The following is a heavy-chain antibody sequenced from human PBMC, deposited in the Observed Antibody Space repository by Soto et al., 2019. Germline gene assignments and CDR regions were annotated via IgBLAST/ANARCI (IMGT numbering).Heavy chain of an antibody. CDR2: INHSGST. CDR1: GGSFSGYY. CDR3: ARGGGRYQLLSTRWFDP. Sequence: TSETLSLTCAVYGGSFSGYYWSWIRQPPGKGLEWIGEINHSGSTNYNPSLKSRVTISVDTSKNQFSLKLSSVTAADTAVYYCARGGGRYQLLSTRWFDPWGQGTLVTVSS. J-gene: IGHJ5*02. V-gene: IGHV4-34*01. D-gene: IGHD2-2*01.